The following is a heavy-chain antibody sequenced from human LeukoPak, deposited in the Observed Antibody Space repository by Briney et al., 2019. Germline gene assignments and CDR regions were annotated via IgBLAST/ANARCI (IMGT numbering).Heavy chain of an antibody. D-gene: IGHD3-16*01. CDR2: INHSGST. V-gene: IGHV4-34*01. J-gene: IGHJ4*02. CDR3: ARSLYAVGFDY. Sequence: SETLSLTCAVYGGSFSGYYWSWIRQPPGKGLEWIGEINHSGSTNYNPSLKSRVTISVDTSKNQFSLKLSSVTAADTTVYYCARSLYAVGFDYWGQGTLVTVSS. CDR1: GGSFSGYY.